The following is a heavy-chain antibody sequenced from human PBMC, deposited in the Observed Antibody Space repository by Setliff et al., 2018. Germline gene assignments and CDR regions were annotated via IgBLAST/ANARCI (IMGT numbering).Heavy chain of an antibody. D-gene: IGHD6-13*01. CDR2: IYPTGST. J-gene: IGHJ4*02. Sequence: KASETLSLTCTVSGDSIYNQFWSWVRQPPGKGLQWIGYIYPTGSTNYNPSLKSRVTISVDTSKNQFSLKLSSVTAADTGVYYCARRRLRGADRGIDSWGQGALVTVSS. CDR3: ARRRLRGADRGIDS. V-gene: IGHV4-59*11. CDR1: GDSIYNQF.